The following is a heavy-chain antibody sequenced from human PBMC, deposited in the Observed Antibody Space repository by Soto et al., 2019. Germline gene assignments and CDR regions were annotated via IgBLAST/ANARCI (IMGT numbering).Heavy chain of an antibody. CDR3: TTGYSPTAPHAGY. V-gene: IGHV3-15*07. J-gene: IGHJ4*02. Sequence: PGGSPRLSFAAPGFTFSSSWMNWVRQAPGKGLEWVGRIKSKTDGGTTDYAAPVKGRFTISRDDSENTLYLQMNSLKIEDTAVYYCTTGYSPTAPHAGYWGPGNLVTVSS. CDR1: GFTFSSSW. CDR2: IKSKTDGGTT. D-gene: IGHD2-15*01.